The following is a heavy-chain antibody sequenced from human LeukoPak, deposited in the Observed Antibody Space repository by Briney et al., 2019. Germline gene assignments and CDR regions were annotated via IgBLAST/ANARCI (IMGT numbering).Heavy chain of an antibody. J-gene: IGHJ6*02. CDR1: GGSFSGYY. V-gene: IGHV4-34*01. CDR3: ARGTHSYCSGGSCYGGYYGMDV. D-gene: IGHD2-15*01. CDR2: INHSGST. Sequence: PSETLSLTCAVYGGSFSGYYWGWIRQLPGKGLEWIGEINHSGSTNYNPSLKSRVTISVDTSKNQFSLKLSSVTAADTAVYYCARGTHSYCSGGSCYGGYYGMDVWGQGTTVTVSS.